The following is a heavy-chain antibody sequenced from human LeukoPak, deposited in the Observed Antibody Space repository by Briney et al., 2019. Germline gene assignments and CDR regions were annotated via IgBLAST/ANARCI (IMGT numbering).Heavy chain of an antibody. CDR3: ARNDMITFGGVLDAFDI. V-gene: IGHV1-46*01. D-gene: IGHD3-16*01. CDR1: GYTFTRYY. J-gene: IGHJ3*02. CDR2: INPSGGST. Sequence: GASVKATCKASGYTFTRYYMHWVRQAPGQGLEWRGIINPSGGSTSYAQKFQGRATMTRDTSTITVYMELSSLISEDTAVYYCARNDMITFGGVLDAFDIWGQGTMVTVSS.